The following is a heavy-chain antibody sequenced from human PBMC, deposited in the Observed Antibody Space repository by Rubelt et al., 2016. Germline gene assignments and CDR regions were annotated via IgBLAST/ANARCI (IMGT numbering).Heavy chain of an antibody. J-gene: IGHJ4*02. CDR1: GYTLSTYY. D-gene: IGHD2-2*01. V-gene: IGHV1-46*01. CDR3: ARVPSFTSRGDS. CDR2: INPSDGDT. Sequence: QVQLVQSGAEVKKPGASVKLSCKASGYTLSTYYMNWVRQAPGQGLEWMGLINPSDGDTRYAQRFQGSVTMTRDTSTSTVDRELSSLRSEDTAVYYCARVPSFTSRGDSWGQGTLVTVSS.